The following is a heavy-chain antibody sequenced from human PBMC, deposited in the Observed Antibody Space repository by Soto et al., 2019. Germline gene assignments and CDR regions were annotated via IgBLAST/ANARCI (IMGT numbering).Heavy chain of an antibody. CDR3: ARGDYGGNWGY. J-gene: IGHJ4*02. Sequence: EVQLVESGGGLVQPGGSLRLSCAASGFTFSSYWMHWVRQAPGKGLVWVSRINSDGSSTSYADSVKGRFTISRDSAKKSLYLQMHSLRAEDTAVYYCARGDYGGNWGYWGQGTLVTVSS. CDR2: INSDGSST. CDR1: GFTFSSYW. V-gene: IGHV3-74*01. D-gene: IGHD4-17*01.